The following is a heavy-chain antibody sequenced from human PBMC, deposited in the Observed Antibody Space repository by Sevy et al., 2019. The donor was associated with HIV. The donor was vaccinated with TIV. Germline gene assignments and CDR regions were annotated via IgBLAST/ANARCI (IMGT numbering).Heavy chain of an antibody. J-gene: IGHJ4*02. CDR1: GFIYSNYW. D-gene: IGHD2-15*01. Sequence: GGSLRLSCAASGFIYSNYWMSWVRQAPGKGPEWVANINQDGTETDYVDSVKGRFTISRDNAKNTVYLQMNSLRAEDTALYYCAFQENTSTPVVCDYWGRGTLVTVSS. V-gene: IGHV3-7*01. CDR2: INQDGTET. CDR3: AFQENTSTPVVCDY.